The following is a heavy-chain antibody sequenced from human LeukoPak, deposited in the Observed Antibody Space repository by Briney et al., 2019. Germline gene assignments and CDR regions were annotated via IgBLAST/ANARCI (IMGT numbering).Heavy chain of an antibody. CDR3: ASPTIVGADHDAFDI. J-gene: IGHJ3*02. CDR2: IYYSGST. Sequence: PSETLSITCTVSGGSISSYYSSWIRQPPGKGLEWIGYIYYSGSTNYNPSLKSRVTISVDTSKNQFSLKLSSVTAADTAVYYCASPTIVGADHDAFDIWGQGTMVTVSS. D-gene: IGHD1-26*01. CDR1: GGSISSYY. V-gene: IGHV4-59*08.